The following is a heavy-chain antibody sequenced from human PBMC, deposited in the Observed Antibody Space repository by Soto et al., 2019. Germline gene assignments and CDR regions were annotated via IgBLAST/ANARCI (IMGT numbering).Heavy chain of an antibody. Sequence: ASVKVSCKASGYTFTGYYMHWVRQAPGQGLEWMGWINAYNGNTNYAQKLQGRVTMTTDTSTSTAYMELRSLRSDDTAVFYCARDFNYDSSGFPDTDYWGQGTLVTVSS. CDR3: ARDFNYDSSGFPDTDY. D-gene: IGHD3-22*01. J-gene: IGHJ4*02. CDR1: GYTFTGYY. CDR2: INAYNGNT. V-gene: IGHV1-18*04.